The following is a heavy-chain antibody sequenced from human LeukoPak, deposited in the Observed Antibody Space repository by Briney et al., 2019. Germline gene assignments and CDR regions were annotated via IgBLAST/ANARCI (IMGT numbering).Heavy chain of an antibody. V-gene: IGHV3-30*02. D-gene: IGHD2-2*01. CDR1: GFTFSSYG. Sequence: GGSLRLSCAASGFTFSSYGMHWVRRAPGKGLEWVAFIRYDGSNKYYADSVKGRFTISRDNSKDTLYLQMNSLRAEDTAVYYCAQDGIVPAAMGFWGQGTLVTVSS. J-gene: IGHJ4*02. CDR3: AQDGIVPAAMGF. CDR2: IRYDGSNK.